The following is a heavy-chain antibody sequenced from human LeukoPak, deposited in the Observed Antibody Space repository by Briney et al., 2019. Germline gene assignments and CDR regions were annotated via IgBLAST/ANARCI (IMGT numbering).Heavy chain of an antibody. V-gene: IGHV1-46*01. Sequence: ASVKVSCKASGYTFTSYYMHWVRQAPGQGLEWMGIINPSGGSTSYAQKFQGRVTMTRDTSTSTIYMELSSLRSEDTAVYYCHVSWGIVVVPAAIGVGLGDYWGQGTLVTVSS. D-gene: IGHD2-2*02. J-gene: IGHJ4*02. CDR1: GYTFTSYY. CDR2: INPSGGST. CDR3: HVSWGIVVVPAAIGVGLGDY.